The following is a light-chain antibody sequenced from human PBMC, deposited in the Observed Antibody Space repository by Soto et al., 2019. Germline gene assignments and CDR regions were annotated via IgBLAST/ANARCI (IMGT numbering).Light chain of an antibody. Sequence: EVVLTQSPVTLSLSPGESFTLSCRASQTVTSSYLAWYQQNPGQAPRLLIYAASSRATGIPDRFSGSGSGTDFTLTISRLEPEDFAVYYCQQYATSPWAFGQGTKVDIK. CDR1: QTVTSSY. J-gene: IGKJ1*01. CDR2: AAS. V-gene: IGKV3-20*01. CDR3: QQYATSPWA.